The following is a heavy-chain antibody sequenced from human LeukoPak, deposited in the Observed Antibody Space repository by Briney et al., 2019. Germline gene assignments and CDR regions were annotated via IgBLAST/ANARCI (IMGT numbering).Heavy chain of an antibody. J-gene: IGHJ5*02. CDR1: GGTFSDYA. Sequence: SVKVSCKASGGTFSDYAISWVRQAPGQGLEWMGGIIPIFGTGNYAQKFQGRVTITADESTSTAYMELSSLRSEDTAAYYCARVSTSGYRDWLDPWGQGTLVTVSS. CDR3: ARVSTSGYRDWLDP. D-gene: IGHD3-9*01. CDR2: IIPIFGTG. V-gene: IGHV1-69*13.